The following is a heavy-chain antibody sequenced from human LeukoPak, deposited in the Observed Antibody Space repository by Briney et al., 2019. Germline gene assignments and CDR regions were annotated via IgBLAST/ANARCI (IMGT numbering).Heavy chain of an antibody. CDR2: ISGSGGST. D-gene: IGHD3-3*01. Sequence: GGSLRLSCAASGFTFSSYAMSWVRQAPGKGLEWVSAISGSGGSTYYADSVKGRFTISRDNSKNTLYLQMNSLRAEDTAVYYCTNEFWGGYHRNYWGQGTLVTVSS. V-gene: IGHV3-23*01. CDR1: GFTFSSYA. CDR3: TNEFWGGYHRNY. J-gene: IGHJ4*02.